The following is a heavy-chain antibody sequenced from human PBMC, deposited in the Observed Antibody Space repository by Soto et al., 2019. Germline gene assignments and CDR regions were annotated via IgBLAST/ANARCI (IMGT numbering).Heavy chain of an antibody. D-gene: IGHD6-19*01. CDR2: LIPIFGTA. J-gene: IGHJ5*02. CDR3: ARTYSSGSNWFDP. Sequence: QVQLVQSGAEVKKPGSSVKVSCKSSGGTFSSYAISWVRQAPGQGLEWMGGLIPIFGTANYAQKFQGRVTITADESTRTAYMELSSLRSEDTAVYYCARTYSSGSNWFDPWGQGTLVTVSS. CDR1: GGTFSSYA. V-gene: IGHV1-69*01.